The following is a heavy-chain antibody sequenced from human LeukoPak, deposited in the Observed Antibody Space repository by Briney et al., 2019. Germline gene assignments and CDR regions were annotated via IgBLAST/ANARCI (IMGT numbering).Heavy chain of an antibody. Sequence: GGSLRLSCAASGFVINKYSLNWVRQAPGKGLEWVSTISGGGGSTYYADSVKGRFTISRDNSKNTLYLQVNSLRAEDTAVYYCARGGKWDVMPFDYWGQGTLVTVSS. V-gene: IGHV3-23*01. J-gene: IGHJ4*02. CDR3: ARGGKWDVMPFDY. CDR1: GFVINKYS. CDR2: ISGGGGST. D-gene: IGHD1-26*01.